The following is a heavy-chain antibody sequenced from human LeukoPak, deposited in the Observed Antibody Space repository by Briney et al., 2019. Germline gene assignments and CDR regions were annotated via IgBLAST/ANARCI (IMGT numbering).Heavy chain of an antibody. V-gene: IGHV4-34*01. CDR1: GGSFSGYY. J-gene: IGHJ3*02. CDR2: INHSGST. CDR3: ARMQASQQWLVLGGAFDI. Sequence: PSETLSLTCAVYGGSFSGYYWSWIRQPPGKGLEWIGEINHSGSTNYNPSLKSRVTMSVDTSKNQFSLKLSSVTAADTAVYYCARMQASQQWLVLGGAFDIWGQGTMVTVSS. D-gene: IGHD6-19*01.